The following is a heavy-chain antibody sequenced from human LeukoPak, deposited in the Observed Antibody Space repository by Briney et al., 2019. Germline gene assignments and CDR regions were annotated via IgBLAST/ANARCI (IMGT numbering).Heavy chain of an antibody. CDR3: ATGVDTAMVQFDY. D-gene: IGHD5-18*01. J-gene: IGHJ4*02. CDR1: GGSISSGDYY. Sequence: SQTLSLTCTVSGGSISSGDYYWSWIRQPPGKGLEWIGYIYYSGSTYYNPPLKSRVTISVDTSKNQFSLKLSSVTAADTAVYYCATGVDTAMVQFDYWGQGTLVTVSS. V-gene: IGHV4-30-4*01. CDR2: IYYSGST.